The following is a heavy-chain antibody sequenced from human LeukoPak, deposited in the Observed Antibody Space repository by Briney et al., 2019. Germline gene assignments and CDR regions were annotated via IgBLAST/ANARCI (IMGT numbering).Heavy chain of an antibody. CDR2: IWYDGSNK. CDR3: TRDVASRNWFDP. J-gene: IGHJ5*02. CDR1: GFTFSNYG. V-gene: IGHV3-33*01. Sequence: PGGSLRLSCAASGFTFSNYGMHWVRQAPGKGLEWVAFIWYDGSNKYYADSVKGRFTISRDNSKNTLFLQISSLRAEDTAVYYCTRDVASRNWFDPWGQGTLVTVSS.